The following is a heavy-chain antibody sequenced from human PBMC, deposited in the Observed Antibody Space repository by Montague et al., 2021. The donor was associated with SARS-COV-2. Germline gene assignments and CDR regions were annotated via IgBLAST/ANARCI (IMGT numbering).Heavy chain of an antibody. CDR1: GGSLSGYY. Sequence: SETLSLICAVYGGSLSGYYWTWIRQYPVKGLDWIAEINHSGTTNYNFNPSLRSRVTISVDTSKSQFSLKLSSVIAADTGAYYCVRWDPQNLTVIGLRGKSASDYWGQGTLVTVSS. CDR2: INHSGTT. V-gene: IGHV4-34*01. D-gene: IGHD2-21*01. J-gene: IGHJ4*02. CDR3: VRWDPQNLTVIGLRGKSASDY.